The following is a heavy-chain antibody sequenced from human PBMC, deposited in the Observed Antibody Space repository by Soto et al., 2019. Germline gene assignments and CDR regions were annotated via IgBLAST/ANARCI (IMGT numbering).Heavy chain of an antibody. CDR1: GGSISSSSYY. Sequence: QLQLQESGPGLVKPSETLSLTCTVSGGSISSSSYYWGWIRQPPGKGLEWIGSIHYSGSTYYNPSLKSRVTISVDMSKDQFSLKLSSVTAADTAVYYCAPAVRSGNDARLWFDPWGQGTLVTVSS. CDR2: IHYSGST. J-gene: IGHJ5*02. D-gene: IGHD3-10*01. V-gene: IGHV4-39*01. CDR3: APAVRSGNDARLWFDP.